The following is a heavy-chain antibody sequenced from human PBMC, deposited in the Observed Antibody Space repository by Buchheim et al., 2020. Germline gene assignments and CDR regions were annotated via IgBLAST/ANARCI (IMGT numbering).Heavy chain of an antibody. CDR1: GGSFSGYY. V-gene: IGHV4-34*01. J-gene: IGHJ6*02. Sequence: QVQLQQWGAGLLKPSETLSLTCAVYGGSFSGYYWSWIRQPPGKGLEWIGEINHRGSTNYNPSLKSRVTISVDTSKNKFPLKLSSVTAADTAVYYCARWRGAIVAYYYYYYGMDVWGQGTT. CDR3: ARWRGAIVAYYYYYYGMDV. D-gene: IGHD2-15*01. CDR2: INHRGST.